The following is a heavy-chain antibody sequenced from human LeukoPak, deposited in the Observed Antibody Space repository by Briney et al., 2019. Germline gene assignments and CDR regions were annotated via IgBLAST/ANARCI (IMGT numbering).Heavy chain of an antibody. CDR2: INHSGST. Sequence: SETLSLTCTVSGYSISSGYYWGWIRQPPGKGLEWIGEINHSGSTNYNPSLKSRVTISVDTSKNQFSLKLSSVTAADTAVYYCARAKKRQQLVSGPYYYMDVWGKGTTVTVSS. V-gene: IGHV4-38-2*02. J-gene: IGHJ6*03. CDR1: GYSISSGYY. CDR3: ARAKKRQQLVSGPYYYMDV. D-gene: IGHD6-13*01.